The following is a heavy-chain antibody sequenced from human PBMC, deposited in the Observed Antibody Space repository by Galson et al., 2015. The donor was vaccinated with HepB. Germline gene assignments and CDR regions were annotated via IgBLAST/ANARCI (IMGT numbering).Heavy chain of an antibody. Sequence: PALVKPTQTLTLTCTFSGFSLSTSEEGVGVAWIRQPPGKALEWLALIYWDDDQRCSPSLKNRLTITQDSSKDQVVLIMTRMDPMDTATYYCAHIRDSASVRFDSWGQGAQVTVSS. CDR1: GFSLSTSEEGVG. V-gene: IGHV2-5*02. CDR2: IYWDDDQ. J-gene: IGHJ4*02. CDR3: AHIRDSASVRFDS. D-gene: IGHD4-17*01.